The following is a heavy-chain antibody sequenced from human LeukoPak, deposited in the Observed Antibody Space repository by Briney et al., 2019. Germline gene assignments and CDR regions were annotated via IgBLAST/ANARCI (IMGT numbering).Heavy chain of an antibody. CDR1: AFIFSGHW. V-gene: IGHV3-7*03. CDR3: AKKMSITAASQVDY. CDR2: IKEDGSER. J-gene: IGHJ4*02. D-gene: IGHD1-20*01. Sequence: GGSLRLSCEGSAFIFSGHWMNWVRQTPGKGLEWVASIKEDGSERQYVDSVKGRFSISRDNTKGSLFLQLNSLRAEDTAVYYCAKKMSITAASQVDYWGQGTLVTVSS.